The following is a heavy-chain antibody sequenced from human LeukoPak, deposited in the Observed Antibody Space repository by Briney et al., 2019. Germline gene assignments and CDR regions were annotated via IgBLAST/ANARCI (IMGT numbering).Heavy chain of an antibody. CDR2: IIPIFGTA. V-gene: IGHV1-69*05. Sequence: SVKFSCKASGGTFSSYAISWVRQAPGQGLEWMGGIIPIFGTANYAQKFQGRVTITRDTSIRTAYMEVTSLRSEDTAVYYCARVDGSPDYWGQGTLLTVSS. CDR1: GGTFSSYA. D-gene: IGHD2-15*01. CDR3: ARVDGSPDY. J-gene: IGHJ4*02.